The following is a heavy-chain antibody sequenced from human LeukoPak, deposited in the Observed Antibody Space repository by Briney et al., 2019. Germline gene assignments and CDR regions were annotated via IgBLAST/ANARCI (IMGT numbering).Heavy chain of an antibody. CDR1: GFIFSSYA. Sequence: GGSQRLSCAGSGFIFSSYALSWVRQAPGKGLEWVSAISTSGANTYYADSVRGRFTISRDNSKNTLYLQMNTLRAEDTAVYYCATTKEARRYFDYWGQGTWSPSPQ. CDR3: ATTKEARRYFDY. CDR2: ISTSGANT. V-gene: IGHV3-23*01. J-gene: IGHJ4*02. D-gene: IGHD1-1*01.